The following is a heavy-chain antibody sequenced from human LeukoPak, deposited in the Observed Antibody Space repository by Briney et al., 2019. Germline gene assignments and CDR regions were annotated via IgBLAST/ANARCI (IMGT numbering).Heavy chain of an antibody. CDR1: GGTFGSHV. Sequence: GASVKVSCKASGGTFGSHVITWVRQAPGQGLEWMGGINPISGTANYAQKFQGRLTITTGESTSTAYMDLSSLKSEDTAVYYCARTAWLRAYYYYYLDLWGKGTTVTVSS. CDR2: INPISGTA. D-gene: IGHD5-12*01. V-gene: IGHV1-69*05. CDR3: ARTAWLRAYYYYYLDL. J-gene: IGHJ6*03.